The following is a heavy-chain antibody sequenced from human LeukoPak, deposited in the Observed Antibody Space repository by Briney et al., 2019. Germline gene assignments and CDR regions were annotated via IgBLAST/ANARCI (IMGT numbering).Heavy chain of an antibody. J-gene: IGHJ4*02. D-gene: IGHD3-22*01. CDR3: ARSRYDSSGYPGY. V-gene: IGHV1-2*02. Sequence: GASVKVSCKASGYTFTGYYMHWVRQAPGQGLEWMGWINPNSGGTNYAQKFQGRVTMTRDTSISTAYMELSRLRPDDTAVYYCARSRYDSSGYPGYWGQGTLVTVSS. CDR1: GYTFTGYY. CDR2: INPNSGGT.